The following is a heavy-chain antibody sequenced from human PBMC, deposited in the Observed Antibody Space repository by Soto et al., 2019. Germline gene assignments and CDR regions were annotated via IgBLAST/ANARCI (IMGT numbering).Heavy chain of an antibody. Sequence: QVQLQESGPGLVKPSETLSLTCTVSGGSISSYYWSWIRQPPGKGLEWIGYIYYSGSTNYNPSLKSRVTISVDTSKNQFSRKLSSGTAADTAVYYCARRYSSAFDIWGQGTMVTVSS. V-gene: IGHV4-59*08. CDR1: GGSISSYY. D-gene: IGHD6-13*01. CDR3: ARRYSSAFDI. CDR2: IYYSGST. J-gene: IGHJ3*02.